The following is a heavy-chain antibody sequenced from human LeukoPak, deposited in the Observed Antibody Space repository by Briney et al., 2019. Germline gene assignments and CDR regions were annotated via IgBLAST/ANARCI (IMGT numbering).Heavy chain of an antibody. D-gene: IGHD6-13*01. CDR3: ARVLRAAAGTRLAYPA. CDR2: INPNSGGT. J-gene: IGHJ4*02. V-gene: IGHV1-2*02. Sequence: ASVKVSCKASGYTFTGYYMHWVRQAPGQGLEWMGWINPNSGGTNYAQKFQGRVTMTRDTSISTAYMELSRLRPDDTAVYYCARVLRAAAGTRLAYPAWGQGTLVTVSS. CDR1: GYTFTGYY.